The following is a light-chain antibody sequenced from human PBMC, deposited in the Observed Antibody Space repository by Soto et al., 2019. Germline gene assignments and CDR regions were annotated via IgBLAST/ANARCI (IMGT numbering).Light chain of an antibody. Sequence: ALTQPPSASGSPGQSVTISCTGTSSDVGGYNYVSWYQQYPGRAPKLMIYEVTKRPSGVPDRFSGSKSGNTASLTVSGLQAEDEADYYCSSYAASNNFYFVFGGGTQLTVL. CDR2: EVT. V-gene: IGLV2-8*01. CDR3: SSYAASNNFYFV. CDR1: SSDVGGYNY. J-gene: IGLJ3*02.